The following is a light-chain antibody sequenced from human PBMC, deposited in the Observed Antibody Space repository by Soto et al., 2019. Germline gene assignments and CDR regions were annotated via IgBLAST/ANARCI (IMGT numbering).Light chain of an antibody. CDR3: QQSYSSPLT. V-gene: IGKV1-39*01. J-gene: IGKJ4*01. CDR1: QSITNF. Sequence: DIQMTQSPSSLSASVGDRVTITCRASQSITNFLNWYQQKPGKAPQLLIYAASSLQSGVPARFSGGGSWTDFTLTISSLQPEDFATYYCQQSYSSPLTFGGGTKVEIK. CDR2: AAS.